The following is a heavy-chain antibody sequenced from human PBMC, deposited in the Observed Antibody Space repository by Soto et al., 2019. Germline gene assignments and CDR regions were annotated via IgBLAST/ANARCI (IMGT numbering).Heavy chain of an antibody. D-gene: IGHD5-18*01. J-gene: IGHJ4*02. Sequence: EVQLVASGGGLVQPGGSLRLSCAASGVTVSSNYMSWVRQAPGKGLEWVSVIYSGGSTYYADSVKGRFTISRDNSKNTLYLQMNSLRAEDTAVYYCARHGYTYGGGYFDYWGQGTLVTVSS. CDR3: ARHGYTYGGGYFDY. V-gene: IGHV3-66*04. CDR2: IYSGGST. CDR1: GVTVSSNY.